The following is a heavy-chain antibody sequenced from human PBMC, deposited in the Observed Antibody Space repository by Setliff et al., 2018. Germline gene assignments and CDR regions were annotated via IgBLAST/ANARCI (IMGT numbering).Heavy chain of an antibody. D-gene: IGHD3-22*01. CDR3: VRGSAYSSGSFDC. J-gene: IGHJ4*02. V-gene: IGHV3-23*01. CDR1: GFTFSSYA. CDR2: VSGSGGTT. Sequence: PGGSLRLSCAASGFTFSSYAMSWVRQAPGKGLEWVSAVSGSGGTTYYADSVKGRFTISRDKSKNTLYLQMNSLRAEDTAIYYCVRGSAYSSGSFDCWGQGTLVTVSS.